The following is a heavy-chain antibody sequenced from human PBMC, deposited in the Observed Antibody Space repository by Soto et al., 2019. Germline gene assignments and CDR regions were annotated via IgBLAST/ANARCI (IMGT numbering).Heavy chain of an antibody. D-gene: IGHD5-12*01. V-gene: IGHV3-74*01. Sequence: GGSLRLSCTGSGFTFSSYWMHWVRQAPGKGLVWVSRIDSDGSPTNYADFVKGRFTISRDNAKNTLYLQMNSLRVEDTAVYYCARGASGYGNFDYWGQGTLVTVSS. CDR1: GFTFSSYW. J-gene: IGHJ4*02. CDR2: IDSDGSPT. CDR3: ARGASGYGNFDY.